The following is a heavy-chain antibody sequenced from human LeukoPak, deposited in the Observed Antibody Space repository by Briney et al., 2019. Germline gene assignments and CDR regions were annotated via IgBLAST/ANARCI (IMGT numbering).Heavy chain of an antibody. J-gene: IGHJ4*02. CDR1: GFTFSSYW. CDR3: ARDNYYGSGSPIYYFDY. D-gene: IGHD3-10*01. V-gene: IGHV3-7*01. Sequence: GGSLRLSCAASGFTFSSYWVSWVRQAPGKGLEWVANIKQDGSEKYYVDSVKGRFTISRDNAKNSLYLQMNSLRAEDTAVYYCARDNYYGSGSPIYYFDYWGQGTLVTVSS. CDR2: IKQDGSEK.